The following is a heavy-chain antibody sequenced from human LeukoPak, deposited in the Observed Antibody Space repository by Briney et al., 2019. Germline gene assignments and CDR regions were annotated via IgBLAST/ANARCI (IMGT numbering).Heavy chain of an antibody. CDR2: ISGDGTRT. Sequence: GGSLRLSCVASEFTFSVYWMHWVRHTPGKGLVWVSRISGDGTRTDYADSVKGRFTISRDNAKNTVYLQMNSLRAEDTALYYCARDNSPGWFGPWGQGTLVTVSS. CDR3: ARDNSPGWFGP. V-gene: IGHV3-74*01. J-gene: IGHJ5*02. D-gene: IGHD4-23*01. CDR1: EFTFSVYW.